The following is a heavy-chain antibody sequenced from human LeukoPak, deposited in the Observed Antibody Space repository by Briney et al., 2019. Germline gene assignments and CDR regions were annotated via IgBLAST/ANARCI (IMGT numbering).Heavy chain of an antibody. CDR1: GLTFSSYW. V-gene: IGHV3-74*03. D-gene: IGHD6-6*01. J-gene: IGHJ4*02. CDR3: ARLPTGSSLHY. Sequence: GGSLRLSCAASGLTFSSYWMHWVRQAPGKGLVWVSSINSDGSNTMYADSVKGRFTISRDNAKDTLYLQMNSLRAEDTAVYYCARLPTGSSLHYWGQGTLVTVFS. CDR2: INSDGSNT.